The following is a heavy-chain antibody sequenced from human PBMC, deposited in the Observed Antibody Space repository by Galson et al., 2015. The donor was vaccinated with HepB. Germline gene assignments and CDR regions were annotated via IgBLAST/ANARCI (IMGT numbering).Heavy chain of an antibody. CDR2: IYSGGST. Sequence: SLRLSCAASGFTVSSNYMSWVRQAPGKGLEWVSVIYSGGSTYYADSVKGRFTISRDNSKNTLYLQMNSLRAEDTAVYYCARSKGFGELIFDYWGQGTLVTVSS. CDR1: GFTVSSNY. CDR3: ARSKGFGELIFDY. D-gene: IGHD3-10*01. V-gene: IGHV3-53*01. J-gene: IGHJ4*02.